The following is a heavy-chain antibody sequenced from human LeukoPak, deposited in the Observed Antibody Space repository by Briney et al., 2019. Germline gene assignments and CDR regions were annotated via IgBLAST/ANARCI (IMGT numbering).Heavy chain of an antibody. D-gene: IGHD3-10*01. CDR3: AKNRTTVRRTYYFDY. Sequence: PGGSLRLSCAASGFTFSSYSMNWVRQAPGKGLEWVSAISGSGGSTYYADSVKGRFTISRDNSKNTLYLQMNSLRAEDTAVYYCAKNRTTVRRTYYFDYWGQGTLVTVSS. CDR2: ISGSGGST. CDR1: GFTFSSYS. V-gene: IGHV3-23*01. J-gene: IGHJ4*02.